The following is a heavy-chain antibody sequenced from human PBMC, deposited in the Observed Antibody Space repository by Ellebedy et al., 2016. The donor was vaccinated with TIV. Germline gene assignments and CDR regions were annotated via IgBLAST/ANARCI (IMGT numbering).Heavy chain of an antibody. V-gene: IGHV1-18*01. CDR3: ARELAMISWFDP. D-gene: IGHD3-22*01. CDR1: GYTFTSYG. J-gene: IGHJ5*02. Sequence: ASVKVSCKASGYTFTSYGISWVRQAPGQGLEWMGWISAYNGNTNYAQKLQGRVTMTTDTSTSTAYMELSRLRSDDTAVYYCARELAMISWFDPWGQGTLVTVSS. CDR2: ISAYNGNT.